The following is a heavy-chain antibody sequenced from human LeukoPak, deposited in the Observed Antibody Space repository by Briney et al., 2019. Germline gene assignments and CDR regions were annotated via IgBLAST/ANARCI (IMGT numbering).Heavy chain of an antibody. CDR3: AASITGTYNWFDP. J-gene: IGHJ5*02. Sequence: GGSLRLSCAASGFTFSSYAMSWVRQAPGKGLEWVSVIYSGGSTYYADSVKGRFTISRDNSKNTLYLQMNSLRAEDTAVYYCAASITGTYNWFDPWGQGTLVTVSS. CDR1: GFTFSSYA. CDR2: IYSGGST. D-gene: IGHD1-7*01. V-gene: IGHV3-53*01.